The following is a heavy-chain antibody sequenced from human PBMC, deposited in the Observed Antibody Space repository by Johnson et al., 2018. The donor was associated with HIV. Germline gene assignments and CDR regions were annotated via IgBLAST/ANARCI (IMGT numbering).Heavy chain of an antibody. CDR1: GFTFSSYA. Sequence: VQLVESGGGVVQPGRSLRLSCAASGFTFSSYAMHWVRQTAGKGLEWVSAIGKVSDTYYSDSVKGRFSMSRENVKNSLYLQMNNLRAGDTAVYFCARESRDGPNLRAFDIWGQGTTVIVSS. J-gene: IGHJ3*02. CDR2: IGKVSDT. CDR3: ARESRDGPNLRAFDI. V-gene: IGHV3-13*01. D-gene: IGHD5-24*01.